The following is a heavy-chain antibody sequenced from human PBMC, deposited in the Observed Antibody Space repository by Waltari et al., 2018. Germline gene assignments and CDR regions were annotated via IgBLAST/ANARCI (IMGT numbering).Heavy chain of an antibody. V-gene: IGHV1-69-2*01. CDR2: VEPEDGET. J-gene: IGHJ5*02. D-gene: IGHD2-15*01. Sequence: EVQLVQSGAEVKKPGATVKISCKASGYTFTDYYMHWVQQAPGKGLEWMGRVEPEDGETIYAEKFQGRVTITADTSTDTAYMELSSLRSEDTVVYYCATGPATPGNWFDPWGQGTLVTVSS. CDR1: GYTFTDYY. CDR3: ATGPATPGNWFDP.